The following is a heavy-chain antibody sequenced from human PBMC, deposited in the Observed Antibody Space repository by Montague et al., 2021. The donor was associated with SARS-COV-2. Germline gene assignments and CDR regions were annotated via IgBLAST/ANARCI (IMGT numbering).Heavy chain of an antibody. D-gene: IGHD5-24*01. V-gene: IGHV4-31*03. Sequence: TLSLTCTVSGGSISSGGYYWSWIRQHPGKGLEWIGYIYYSGSTYYNPSLKSRVTMSVDTTKNQFSLTLNSVTAADTAVYYCARGPSRLATQEFYFGYWGQGTLVSVSS. CDR1: GGSISSGGYY. J-gene: IGHJ4*02. CDR2: IYYSGST. CDR3: ARGPSRLATQEFYFGY.